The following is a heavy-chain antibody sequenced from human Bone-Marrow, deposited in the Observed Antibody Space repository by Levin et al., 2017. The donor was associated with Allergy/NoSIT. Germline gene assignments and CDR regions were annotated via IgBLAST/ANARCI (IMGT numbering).Heavy chain of an antibody. CDR2: IKSNTDGGTT. CDR3: TTAHTVSRDH. Sequence: GGSLRLSCAASGFTFSNAWMSWVRQAPGKGLEWVGRIKSNTDGGTTDYAAPVKGRFTISRDDSKDTLYLHMNSLETEDTALYYCTTAHTVSRDHWGQGTLVTFSS. D-gene: IGHD2-2*02. J-gene: IGHJ4*02. CDR1: GFTFSNAW. V-gene: IGHV3-15*01.